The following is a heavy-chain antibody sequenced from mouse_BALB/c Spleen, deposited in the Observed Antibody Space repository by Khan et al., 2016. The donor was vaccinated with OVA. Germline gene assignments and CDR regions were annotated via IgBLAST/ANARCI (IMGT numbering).Heavy chain of an antibody. CDR1: GYTFTSYY. D-gene: IGHD2-2*01. Sequence: QVQLKESGAELVKPGASVRLSCKASGYTFTSYYLYWVKQRPGQGLEWIGDINPSSGGTNFNEKFKSKATLTVENSSSTAYIQLNSLTSEDSAVYYCSRSGYGSFAYWGQGTLVTVSA. V-gene: IGHV1S81*02. J-gene: IGHJ3*01. CDR3: SRSGYGSFAY. CDR2: INPSSGGT.